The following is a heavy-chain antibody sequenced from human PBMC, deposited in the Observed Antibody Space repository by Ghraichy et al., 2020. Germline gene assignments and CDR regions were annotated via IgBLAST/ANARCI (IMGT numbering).Heavy chain of an antibody. CDR2: ISSTSNTI. CDR3: ARGRGYYDF. J-gene: IGHJ4*02. V-gene: IGHV3-11*04. CDR1: GFSFSDSY. D-gene: IGHD5-12*01. Sequence: GGSLRLSCAGSGFSFSDSYMTWIRQAPGKGLEWVSYISSTSNTIHYADSVKGRFTISRDNAKNSLYLQMNSLTAEDTAVYYCARGRGYYDFRGQGTLVTVSS.